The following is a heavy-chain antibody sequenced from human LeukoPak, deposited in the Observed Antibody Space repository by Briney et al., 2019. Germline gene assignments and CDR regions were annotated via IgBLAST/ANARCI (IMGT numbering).Heavy chain of an antibody. CDR1: GGTFSSYA. V-gene: IGHV1-18*01. CDR3: VRSGSQAALLSSGGPGQYYYYGMDV. Sequence: ASVKVSCKASGGTFSSYAISWVRQAPGQGLEWMGWISAYNGNTYYAQKFQDRVSMATDTSTSTAYMDLRSLRSDDTAVYYCVRSGSQAALLSSGGPGQYYYYGMDVWGQGTTVTVSS. D-gene: IGHD6-13*01. CDR2: ISAYNGNT. J-gene: IGHJ6*02.